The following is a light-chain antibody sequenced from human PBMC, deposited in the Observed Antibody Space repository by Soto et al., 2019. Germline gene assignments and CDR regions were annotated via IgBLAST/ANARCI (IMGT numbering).Light chain of an antibody. J-gene: IGLJ2*01. Sequence: QSVLTQSPSASASLGASDKLTCTLSSGHSNYAIAWHQQQPEKGPRYLMKLNSDGSHSKGDGIPDRFSGSSSGAERYLTISSLQSEDEADYYCQTWGTGGVFGGGTKLTVL. V-gene: IGLV4-69*01. CDR2: LNSDGSH. CDR1: SGHSNYA. CDR3: QTWGTGGV.